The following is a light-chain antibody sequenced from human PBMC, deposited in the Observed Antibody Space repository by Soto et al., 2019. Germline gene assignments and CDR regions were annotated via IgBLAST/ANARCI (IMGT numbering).Light chain of an antibody. Sequence: EIVLTQSPGTLSLSPGERATLSCRASQSVSSIYLAWYQQKPGQAPRLLIYRASSRATGIPDRFSGSGSGTDFTLTISRLEPEDFAVYYCQQYGSSRWTFGQGTKVEI. CDR3: QQYGSSRWT. CDR1: QSVSSIY. V-gene: IGKV3-20*01. CDR2: RAS. J-gene: IGKJ1*01.